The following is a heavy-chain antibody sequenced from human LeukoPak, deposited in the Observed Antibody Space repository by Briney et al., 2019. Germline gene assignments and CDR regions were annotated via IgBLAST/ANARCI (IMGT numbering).Heavy chain of an antibody. CDR3: ARHVVVAATDAFDI. CDR2: INSDGSST. J-gene: IGHJ3*02. Sequence: GGSLRLSCAASGFTFNIYWIHWVRQVPGKGLVWVSRINSDGSSTTYADSVKGRFTISRDNAENTVYLQMNSLRAEGTSIYYCARHVVVAATDAFDIWGQGTMVTVSS. V-gene: IGHV3-74*01. D-gene: IGHD2-15*01. CDR1: GFTFNIYW.